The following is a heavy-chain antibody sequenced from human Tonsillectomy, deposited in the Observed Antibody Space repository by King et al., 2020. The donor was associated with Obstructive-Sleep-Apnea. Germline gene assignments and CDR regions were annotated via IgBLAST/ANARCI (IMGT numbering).Heavy chain of an antibody. Sequence: VQLVESGGGLVQPGRSLRLSCAASGFTFDDYAMHWVRQAPGKGLEWFSGIIGNSGSIGDADSVKVRFTISRDNAKNSLYLQMNSLRAEDTALYYCAKDSPYGSGSYFTYFDYWGQGTLVTVSS. D-gene: IGHD3-10*01. CDR3: AKDSPYGSGSYFTYFDY. CDR1: GFTFDDYA. CDR2: IIGNSGSI. V-gene: IGHV3-9*01. J-gene: IGHJ4*02.